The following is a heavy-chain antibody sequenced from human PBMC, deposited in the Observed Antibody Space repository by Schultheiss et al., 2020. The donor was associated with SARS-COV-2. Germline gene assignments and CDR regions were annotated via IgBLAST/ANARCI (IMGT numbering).Heavy chain of an antibody. CDR2: ISGSGGST. Sequence: GGSLRLSCAASGFTFSSYSIHWVRQAPGKGLEWVSAISGSGGSTYYADSVKGRFTISRDNSENTVYLQMNSLRVEDTAVYNSAREAYGYNQYWYFALWG. CDR1: GFTFSSYS. CDR3: AREAYGYNQYWYFAL. D-gene: IGHD5-24*01. V-gene: IGHV3-23*01. J-gene: IGHJ2*01.